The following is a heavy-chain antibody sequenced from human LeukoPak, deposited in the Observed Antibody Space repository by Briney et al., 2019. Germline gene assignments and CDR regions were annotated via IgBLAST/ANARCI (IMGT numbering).Heavy chain of an antibody. V-gene: IGHV3-23*01. CDR2: IFGSGGSA. Sequence: GGSLRLSCEASGFTFGSYAMYWVRQAPGKGLEWVAGIFGSGGSAHYADSAKGRFTVSRDNSKNTVYLQINSLRAEDTAVYYCGKTTTGYSSGQKPAWPVDYWGQGTLVTVSS. J-gene: IGHJ4*02. CDR3: GKTTTGYSSGQKPAWPVDY. CDR1: GFTFGSYA. D-gene: IGHD6-19*01.